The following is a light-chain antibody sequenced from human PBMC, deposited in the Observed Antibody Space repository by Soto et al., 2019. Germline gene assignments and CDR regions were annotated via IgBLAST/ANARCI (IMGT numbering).Light chain of an antibody. CDR1: QSISSW. V-gene: IGKV1-5*01. CDR2: DAS. CDR3: QQYNSYSVT. Sequence: DIQMTQSPSTLSASVGDRVTITCRASQSISSWLAWYQQKPGKSPKRLIYDASTLESGVPSRFSGSASRTEFTLTISSLQPDDFATYYCQQYNSYSVTFGQGTRLEIK. J-gene: IGKJ5*01.